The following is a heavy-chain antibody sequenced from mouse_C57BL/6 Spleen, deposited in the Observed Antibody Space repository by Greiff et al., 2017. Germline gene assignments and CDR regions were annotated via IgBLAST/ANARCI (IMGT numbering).Heavy chain of an antibody. CDR3: TGGFAY. Sequence: EVKLMESGGGLVQPGGSMKLSCVASGFTFSNYWMNWVRQSPAKGLEWVAQIRLKSDTYATHYAESVKGRFTISRDDSKSSVYLQMNNLRAEDTGIYYCTGGFAYWGQGTLVTVSA. J-gene: IGHJ3*01. V-gene: IGHV6-3*01. CDR2: IRLKSDTYAT. CDR1: GFTFSNYW.